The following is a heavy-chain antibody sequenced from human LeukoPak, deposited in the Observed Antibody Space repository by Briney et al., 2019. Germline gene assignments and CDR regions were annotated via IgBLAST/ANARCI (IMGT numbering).Heavy chain of an antibody. J-gene: IGHJ2*01. Sequence: GRSLRLSCGASGFTFDDYGMHWVRQAPGKGLEWVSGISWNRGSIGYADSVKGRFTIPRDTAKNSLYLQMNSLRPEDTALYYCAKGGAAADNYWYFDLWGRGTLVTVSS. V-gene: IGHV3-9*01. D-gene: IGHD6-13*01. CDR1: GFTFDDYG. CDR3: AKGGAAADNYWYFDL. CDR2: ISWNRGSI.